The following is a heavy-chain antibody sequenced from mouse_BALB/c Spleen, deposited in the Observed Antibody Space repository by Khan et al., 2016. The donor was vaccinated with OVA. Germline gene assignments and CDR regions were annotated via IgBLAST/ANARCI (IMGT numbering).Heavy chain of an antibody. D-gene: IGHD1-1*01. Sequence: VQLQESGPGLVKPSQSLSLTCTVTGYSITSDYAWNWIRQFPGNKLEWMGFISYSGNTNYNPFLKSRISITRDTSKKQFFLQLNSVTTEDTATYSCARVYGGDFDYWGQGTTLTVSS. CDR3: ARVYGGDFDY. J-gene: IGHJ2*01. V-gene: IGHV3-2*02. CDR2: ISYSGNT. CDR1: GYSITSDYA.